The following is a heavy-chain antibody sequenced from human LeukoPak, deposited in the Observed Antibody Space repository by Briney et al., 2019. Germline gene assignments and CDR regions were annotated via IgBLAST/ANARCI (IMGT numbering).Heavy chain of an antibody. CDR3: ARSSGTGTFSY. CDR1: GDSISRSTYY. D-gene: IGHD6-25*01. V-gene: IGHV4-39*02. CDR2: VYYGRSP. J-gene: IGHJ4*02. Sequence: PSETLSLTCTVSGDSISRSTYYWAWIRQPPGKGLEWIGSVYYGRSPYFNPSLESRATISVDTSKNHFSLKMSSVTATDTAVYYCARSSGTGTFSYWGQGTLVTVSS.